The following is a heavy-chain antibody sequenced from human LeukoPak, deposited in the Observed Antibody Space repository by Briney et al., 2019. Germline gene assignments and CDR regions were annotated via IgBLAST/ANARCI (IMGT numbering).Heavy chain of an antibody. J-gene: IGHJ4*02. CDR2: IKQDGSEK. V-gene: IGHV3-7*01. CDR1: GFTFSTYW. D-gene: IGHD6-13*01. CDR3: AGGSAGNDY. Sequence: PGGSLRLSCEASGFTFSTYWMSWVRQAPGKGLEWVANIKQDGSEKYYVDSVKGRFTISRDNAKNSLYLQMNSLRAEDTAMYYCAGGSAGNDYWGQGTLVTVSS.